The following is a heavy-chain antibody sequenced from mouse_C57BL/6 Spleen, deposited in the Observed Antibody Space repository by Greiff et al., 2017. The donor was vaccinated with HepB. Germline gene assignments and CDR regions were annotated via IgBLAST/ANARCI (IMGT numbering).Heavy chain of an antibody. J-gene: IGHJ3*01. CDR2: ISYDGSN. CDR3: AREGGYGWFAY. Sequence: DVQLQESGPGLVKPSQSLSLTCSVTGYSITSGYYWNWIRQFPGNKLEWMGYISYDGSNNYNPSLKNRISITRDTSKKQFFLKLNSVTTEDTATYYCAREGGYGWFAYWGQGTLVTVSA. D-gene: IGHD1-1*02. V-gene: IGHV3-6*01. CDR1: GYSITSGYY.